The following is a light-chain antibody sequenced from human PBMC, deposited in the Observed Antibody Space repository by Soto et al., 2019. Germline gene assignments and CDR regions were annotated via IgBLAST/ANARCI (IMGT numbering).Light chain of an antibody. CDR2: DAS. CDR3: QQYDSSPLT. V-gene: IGKV3-20*01. Sequence: EIVLTQSPDTLSLSSGERATLSCRASQSVDSNYLAWYQQKPGQAPRVLIYDASIRATGIPDRFSGSGSGTDFTLTISRLDPEDSAVYYCQQYDSSPLTLGGGTNVDIK. J-gene: IGKJ4*01. CDR1: QSVDSNY.